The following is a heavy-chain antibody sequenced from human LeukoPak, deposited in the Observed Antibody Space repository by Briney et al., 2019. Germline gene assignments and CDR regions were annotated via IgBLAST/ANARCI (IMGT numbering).Heavy chain of an antibody. D-gene: IGHD1-26*01. CDR2: IYYRGCT. J-gene: IGHJ4*02. CDR3: ARRLGWELGFDY. CDR1: GGSISSSSYY. Sequence: PSETLSLTCTVSGGSISSSSYYWGWIRQPPGRGLGWIASIYYRGCTYYNPSRKTRVTISVTTSNNQFSLKLSSVTAADTAVYYCARRLGWELGFDYWGQGTLVTVSS. V-gene: IGHV4-39*01.